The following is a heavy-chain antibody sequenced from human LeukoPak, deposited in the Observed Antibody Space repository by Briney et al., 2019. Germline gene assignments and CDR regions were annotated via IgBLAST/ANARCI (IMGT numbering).Heavy chain of an antibody. CDR3: ARDSSGYYSLDY. CDR1: GFIFSSYG. CDR2: IRYDGSRK. J-gene: IGHJ4*02. D-gene: IGHD3-22*01. V-gene: IGHV3-30*02. Sequence: GGSLRLSCAASGFIFSSYGMHWVRQAPDKGLEWVAFIRYDGSRKYYADSVKGRFTISRDNSKNTLYLQMNSLRAEDTAVYYCARDSSGYYSLDYWGQGTLVTVSS.